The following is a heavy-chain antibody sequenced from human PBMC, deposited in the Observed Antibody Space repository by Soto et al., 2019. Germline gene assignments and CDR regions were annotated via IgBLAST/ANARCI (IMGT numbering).Heavy chain of an antibody. V-gene: IGHV3-23*01. CDR1: GFTFSSYA. Sequence: SLRLSCAASGFTFSSYAMSWVRQAPGKGLEWVSAISGSGGSTYYADSVKGRFTISRDNSKNTLYLQMNSLRAEDTAVYYCAKDRGGITMIVVVRFDYWGQGTLVTVSS. CDR2: ISGSGGST. J-gene: IGHJ4*02. CDR3: AKDRGGITMIVVVRFDY. D-gene: IGHD3-22*01.